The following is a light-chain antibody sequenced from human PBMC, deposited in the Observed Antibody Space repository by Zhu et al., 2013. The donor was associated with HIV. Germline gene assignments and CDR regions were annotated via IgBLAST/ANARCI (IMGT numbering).Light chain of an antibody. Sequence: GDRVTITCRASQDIRIDLGWYQQKPGKAPKRLIYAASSLQSGVSSRFSGSGSGTDFTLTISSLQSEDFAVYYCQQYNTWPPMCSFGQGTKLEIK. V-gene: IGKV1-17*01. CDR2: AAS. CDR1: QDIRID. CDR3: QQYNTWPPMCS. J-gene: IGKJ2*04.